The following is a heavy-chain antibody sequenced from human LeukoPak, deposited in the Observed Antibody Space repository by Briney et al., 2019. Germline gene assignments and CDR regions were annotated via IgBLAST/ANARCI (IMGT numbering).Heavy chain of an antibody. J-gene: IGHJ6*03. CDR2: ISSSGSTI. CDR1: GLTFSSHA. CDR3: ARVPAASGYYYYMDV. D-gene: IGHD6-13*01. V-gene: IGHV3-11*04. Sequence: GGSLRLSCVASGLTFSSHAMSWIRQAPGKGLEWVSYISSSGSTIYYADSVKGRFTISRDNAKNSLYLQMNSLRAEDTAVYYCARVPAASGYYYYMDVWGKGTTVTVSS.